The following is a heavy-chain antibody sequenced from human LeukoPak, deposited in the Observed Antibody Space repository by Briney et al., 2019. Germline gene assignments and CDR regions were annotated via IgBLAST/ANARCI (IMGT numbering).Heavy chain of an antibody. CDR2: INPNSGGT. CDR3: ATPRPITMVRGAFDY. D-gene: IGHD3-10*01. CDR1: GYTFTGYY. J-gene: IGHJ4*02. Sequence: ASVKVSCKASGYTFTGYYMHWVRQAPVQGLEWMGWINPNSGGTNYAQKFQGRVTMTRDTSISTAYMELSRLRSDDTAVYYCATPRPITMVRGAFDYWGQGTLVTVSS. V-gene: IGHV1-2*02.